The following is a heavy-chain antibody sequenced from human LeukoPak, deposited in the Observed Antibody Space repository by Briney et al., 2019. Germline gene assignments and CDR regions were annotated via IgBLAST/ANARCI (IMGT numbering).Heavy chain of an antibody. CDR1: GGSFSGYY. CDR2: INHSGST. D-gene: IGHD1-26*01. CDR3: ARPRYSGSYSGVYNWFDP. V-gene: IGHV4-34*01. J-gene: IGHJ5*02. Sequence: ETLSLTCAVYGGSFSGYYWSWIRQPPGKGLEWIGEINHSGSTNYNPSLKSRVTISVDTSKNQFSLKLSSVTAADTAVYYCARPRYSGSYSGVYNWFDPWGQGTLVTVSS.